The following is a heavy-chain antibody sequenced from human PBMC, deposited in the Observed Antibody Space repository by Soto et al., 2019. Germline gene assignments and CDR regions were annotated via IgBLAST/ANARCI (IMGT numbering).Heavy chain of an antibody. J-gene: IGHJ2*01. CDR2: IYYSGST. D-gene: IGHD4-17*01. Sequence: NPSETLSLTCTVSGGSISSYYWSWIRQPPGKGLEWIGYIYYSGSTNYNPSLKSRVTISVDTSKNQFSLKLSSVTAADTAVYYCARADYGDYGYFDLWGRGTLVTVSS. CDR3: ARADYGDYGYFDL. V-gene: IGHV4-59*01. CDR1: GGSISSYY.